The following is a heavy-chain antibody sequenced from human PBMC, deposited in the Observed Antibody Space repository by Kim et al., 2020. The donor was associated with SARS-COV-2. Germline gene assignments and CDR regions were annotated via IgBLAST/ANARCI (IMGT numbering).Heavy chain of an antibody. J-gene: IGHJ4*02. CDR2: IYYSGST. CDR1: GGSISSSSYY. CDR3: ARHGVSQQLEPFDY. Sequence: SETLSLTCTVSGGSISSSSYYWGWIRQPPGKGLEWIGSIYYSGSTYYNPSLKSRVTISVDTSKNQFSLKLSSVTAADTAVYYCARHGVSQQLEPFDYWGQGTLVTVSS. V-gene: IGHV4-39*01. D-gene: IGHD6-13*01.